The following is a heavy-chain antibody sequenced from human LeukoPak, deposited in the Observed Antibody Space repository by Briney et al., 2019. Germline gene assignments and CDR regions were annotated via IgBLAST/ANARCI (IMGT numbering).Heavy chain of an antibody. CDR2: ISSSSSYI. Sequence: GGSLRLSCAASGFTFSSYSMNWVRQAPGKGLEWVSSISSSSSYIYYADSVKGRFTISRDNAKNSLYLQMNSLRAEDTAVYYCARVLAAAGTELSGLDYWGQGTLVTVSS. D-gene: IGHD6-13*01. J-gene: IGHJ4*02. CDR3: ARVLAAAGTELSGLDY. CDR1: GFTFSSYS. V-gene: IGHV3-21*01.